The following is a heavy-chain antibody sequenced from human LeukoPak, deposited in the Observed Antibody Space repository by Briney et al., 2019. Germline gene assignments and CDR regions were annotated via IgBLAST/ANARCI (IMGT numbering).Heavy chain of an antibody. CDR1: GFTFSSYA. J-gene: IGHJ4*02. CDR2: ISGSGGST. V-gene: IGHV3-23*01. D-gene: IGHD3-22*01. CDR3: AKAHGLRITMIVVAPDY. Sequence: PGGSLRLSCAASGFTFSSYAMSWVRQAPGKGLEWVSAISGSGGSTYYADSVKGRFTISRDNSKNTLYLKMNSLRAEDTAVYYCAKAHGLRITMIVVAPDYWGQGTLVTVSS.